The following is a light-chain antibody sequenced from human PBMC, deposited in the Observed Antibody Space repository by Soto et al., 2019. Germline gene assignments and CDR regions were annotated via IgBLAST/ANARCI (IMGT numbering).Light chain of an antibody. CDR3: QHYNNWPPWT. CDR1: QSVSSN. V-gene: IGKV3-15*01. J-gene: IGKJ1*01. Sequence: ILMTQSPATLSVSPGERATFSCRASQSVSSNLAWYQQKPGQAPRLLIYGASIRATGIPARFSGSGSGTEFTLTISSLQSEDFAVYYCQHYNNWPPWTFGQGTKVDI. CDR2: GAS.